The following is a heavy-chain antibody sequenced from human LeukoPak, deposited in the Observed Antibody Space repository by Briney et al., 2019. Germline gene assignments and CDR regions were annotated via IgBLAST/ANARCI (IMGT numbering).Heavy chain of an antibody. V-gene: IGHV3-7*01. CDR2: IKQDGSET. J-gene: IGHJ4*02. CDR1: GFTFSSYW. Sequence: GGSLRLSCAASGFTFSSYWMSWGRQAPGKGLEWVATIKQDGSETYYVDSVKGRFTISRDNSKNTLYLQMNSLRAEDTSVYYCAKDISYYYEPSGYLDYWGQGTLATVSS. D-gene: IGHD3-22*01. CDR3: AKDISYYYEPSGYLDY.